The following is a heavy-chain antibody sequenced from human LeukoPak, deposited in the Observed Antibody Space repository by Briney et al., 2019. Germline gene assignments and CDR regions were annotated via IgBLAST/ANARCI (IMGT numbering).Heavy chain of an antibody. Sequence: PGRSLRLSCAASGFTFSSYGMHWVRQAPGKGLEWVAVISYDGSNKYYADSVKGRFTISRDNSKNTLYLQMNSLRAEDTAVYYCAKVSTANWFDPWGQGTLVTVSS. CDR1: GFTFSSYG. J-gene: IGHJ5*02. D-gene: IGHD2-2*01. V-gene: IGHV3-30*18. CDR2: ISYDGSNK. CDR3: AKVSTANWFDP.